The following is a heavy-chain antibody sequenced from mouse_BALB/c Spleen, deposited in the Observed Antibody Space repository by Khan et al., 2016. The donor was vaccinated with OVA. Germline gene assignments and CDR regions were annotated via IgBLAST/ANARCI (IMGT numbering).Heavy chain of an antibody. CDR3: AREVAYYRCDGWFAY. V-gene: IGHV1-4*01. CDR2: INPSSGNI. CDR1: GYTFTRYT. D-gene: IGHD2-14*01. Sequence: QVQLQESGAELARPGASVKMSCKASGYTFTRYTMHWVKQGPGQGLEWIAYINPSSGNINYNQKFKDKATLTADKSYSTAYMQLSSLTSEDSAVYYGAREVAYYRCDGWFAYWGQGTLVTVSA. J-gene: IGHJ3*01.